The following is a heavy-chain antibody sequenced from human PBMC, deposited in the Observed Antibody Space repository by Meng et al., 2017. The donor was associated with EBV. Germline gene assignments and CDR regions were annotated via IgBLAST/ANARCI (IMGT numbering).Heavy chain of an antibody. V-gene: IGHV1-3*01. Sequence: QVQPVELVADAKNPCAPVTVACDASGCTCSRYICPWVRQAPGPRLEWMGWINVGVGYTKYSQKFQGRVTISSDTSATTGYMELSSLRSEDTAVYYCVRGPPVGVPGPGDYWGQGTLVTVSS. J-gene: IGHJ4*02. D-gene: IGHD2-21*01. CDR2: INVGVGYT. CDR1: GCTCSRYI. CDR3: VRGPPVGVPGPGDY.